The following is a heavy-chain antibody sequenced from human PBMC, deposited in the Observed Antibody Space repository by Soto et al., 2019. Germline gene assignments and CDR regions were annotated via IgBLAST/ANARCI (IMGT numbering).Heavy chain of an antibody. V-gene: IGHV1-69*15. CDR1: GGTFSNYA. J-gene: IGHJ5*02. CDR3: AKDGGKDGYFGNWFDP. CDR2: IIPIFGSV. Sequence: QVHLVQSGAEVKKPGSSVKVSCKASGGTFSNYAITGVRQAPGQGLEWLGRIIPIFGSVTFAQKFQGRITLTADESTTTVYMELSSLRSDDTAVYYCAKDGGKDGYFGNWFDPWGQGTQVTVSS. D-gene: IGHD5-12*01.